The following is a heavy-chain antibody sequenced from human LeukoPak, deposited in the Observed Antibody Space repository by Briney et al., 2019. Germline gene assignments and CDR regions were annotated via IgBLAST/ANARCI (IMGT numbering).Heavy chain of an antibody. CDR3: GGSRLRVRFDY. J-gene: IGHJ4*02. CDR2: ISGNGGST. CDR1: GFTFSSYA. V-gene: IGHV3-23*01. Sequence: GGSLRLSCAASGFTFSSYAMSWVRQAPGKGLEWVSAISGNGGSTYYADSVKGRFTISRDNSKNTLYLQMNSLRAEDTAVYYCGGSRLRVRFDYWGQGTLVTVSS. D-gene: IGHD4/OR15-4a*01.